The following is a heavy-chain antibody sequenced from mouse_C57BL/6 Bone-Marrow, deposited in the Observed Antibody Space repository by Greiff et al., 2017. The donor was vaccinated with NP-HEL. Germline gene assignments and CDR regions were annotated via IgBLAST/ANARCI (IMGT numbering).Heavy chain of an antibody. Sequence: EVQLQQSGAELVRPGASVKLSCTASGFNIKDVYMHWVKQRPEQGLEWIGWIDPENGDTEYASKFQGKATITADTSSNTAYLQRSSLTSEDTAVYYCTTGSSWDFDYWGQGTTLTVSS. CDR1: GFNIKDVY. J-gene: IGHJ2*01. CDR2: IDPENGDT. D-gene: IGHD1-1*01. CDR3: TTGSSWDFDY. V-gene: IGHV14-4*01.